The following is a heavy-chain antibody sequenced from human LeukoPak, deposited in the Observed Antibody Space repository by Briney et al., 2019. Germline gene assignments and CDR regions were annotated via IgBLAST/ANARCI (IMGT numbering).Heavy chain of an antibody. CDR2: ISYDGSNK. Sequence: PGGSLRLSCAASGFTFSSYAMHWVRQAPGKGLEWVAVISYDGSNKYYADSVKGRFTISRDNSKNTLYLQMNSLRAEDTAVYYCARGSRNLVDYWGQGTLVTVSS. D-gene: IGHD1-14*01. J-gene: IGHJ4*02. CDR1: GFTFSSYA. CDR3: ARGSRNLVDY. V-gene: IGHV3-30-3*01.